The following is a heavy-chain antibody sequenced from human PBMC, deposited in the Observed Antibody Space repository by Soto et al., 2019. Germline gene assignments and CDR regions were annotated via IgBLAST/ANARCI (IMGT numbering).Heavy chain of an antibody. CDR1: WDSVSSNNAA. V-gene: IGHV6-1*01. CDR2: TFYRSKWHN. D-gene: IGHD7-27*01. CDR3: GSTGGGGLDY. Sequence: AISWDSVSSNNAAWNWIRQSPSRGLEWLGRTFYRSKWHNDYAVPMRRRITLTPDTSTNQFSLQLNCVTPEATGWYYWGSTGGGGLDYWGRGTQVTVSS. J-gene: IGHJ4*02.